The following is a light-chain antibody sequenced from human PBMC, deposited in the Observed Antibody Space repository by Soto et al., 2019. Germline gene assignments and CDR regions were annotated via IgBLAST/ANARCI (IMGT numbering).Light chain of an antibody. CDR3: QQYYTYSSLT. V-gene: IGKV1-5*03. CDR2: KAS. J-gene: IGKJ4*01. Sequence: DIQMTQSPSTLSASVGDRVTITCRASQSISNWLAWYQQKPGKAPKLLIYKASSLESGVPSRFSRSGSGNEFTLTIRSLQPDDFPNYYCQQYYTYSSLTLGGGTKVDIK. CDR1: QSISNW.